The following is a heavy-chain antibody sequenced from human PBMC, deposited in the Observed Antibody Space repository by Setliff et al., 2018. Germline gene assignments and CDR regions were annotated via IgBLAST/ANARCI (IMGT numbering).Heavy chain of an antibody. CDR2: IYTTWST. CDR1: GGSIGPHY. V-gene: IGHV4-4*08. D-gene: IGHD3-16*01. J-gene: IGHJ6*03. CDR3: ARMSGFMYMDV. Sequence: PSETLSLTCTVSGGSIGPHYWSWIRQAPGKGLEWIGRIYTTWSTNYNPSLKSRVTISLDTSKSQFFLKLDAVTAADTAVYYCARMSGFMYMDVWGKGTPVTVSS.